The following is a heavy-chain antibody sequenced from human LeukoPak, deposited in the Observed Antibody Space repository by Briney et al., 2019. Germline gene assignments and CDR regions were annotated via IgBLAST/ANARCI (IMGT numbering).Heavy chain of an antibody. CDR1: GGSFSGYY. V-gene: IGHV4-34*01. CDR3: ARGPYSSSRYYYYYYMDV. D-gene: IGHD6-6*01. CDR2: INHSGST. J-gene: IGHJ6*03. Sequence: SETLSLTCAVYGGSFSGYYWSWIRQPPGKGLEWIGEINHSGSTNYNPSLKSRVTISVDTSENQFSLKLSSVTAADTAVYYCARGPYSSSRYYYYYYMDVWGKGTTVTVSS.